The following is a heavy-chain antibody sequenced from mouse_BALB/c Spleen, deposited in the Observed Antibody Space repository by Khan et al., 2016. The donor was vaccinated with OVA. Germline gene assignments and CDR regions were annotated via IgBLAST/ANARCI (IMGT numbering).Heavy chain of an antibody. CDR1: GYTFINYW. V-gene: IGHV1-7*01. Sequence: VQLQESGAELAKPGASVKMSCKASGYTFINYWILWVKQRPGQGLEWIGYINPSTAYTEYNQNFKDKATLTADKSSRTAYMPLSSLTSEDSAVYYCARRGLRWYFDYWGQGTTLTVSS. J-gene: IGHJ2*01. CDR3: ARRGLRWYFDY. CDR2: INPSTAYT. D-gene: IGHD1-1*01.